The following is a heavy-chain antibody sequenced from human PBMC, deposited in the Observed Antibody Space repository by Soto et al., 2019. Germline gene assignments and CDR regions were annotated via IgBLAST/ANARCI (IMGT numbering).Heavy chain of an antibody. CDR3: ARGYYDRTGFDP. Sequence: SETMSLTCTVAGGYIISGGYYWSWIHQPPGKGLEWIGYIYYSGSTYYNPSLKSRVTISVDTSKNQFSLKLSSVTAADTAVYYCARGYYDRTGFDPWGQGTLVTVSS. D-gene: IGHD3-22*01. CDR2: IYYSGST. V-gene: IGHV4-30-4*01. J-gene: IGHJ5*02. CDR1: GGYIISGGYY.